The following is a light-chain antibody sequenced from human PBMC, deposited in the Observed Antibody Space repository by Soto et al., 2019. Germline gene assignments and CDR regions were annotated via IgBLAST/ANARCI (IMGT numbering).Light chain of an antibody. V-gene: IGLV2-14*01. Sequence: QSALTQPASVSGSPGQSVTISCTVTSSDGGGYNYVSWYQQHPGKAPKLMIYDVSNRPSGVSNRLFCSKSGNTASQTISALQDEDEADYYCSSYTSSSTLDVFGTGTKLTVL. CDR2: DVS. CDR1: SSDGGGYNY. CDR3: SSYTSSSTLDV. J-gene: IGLJ1*01.